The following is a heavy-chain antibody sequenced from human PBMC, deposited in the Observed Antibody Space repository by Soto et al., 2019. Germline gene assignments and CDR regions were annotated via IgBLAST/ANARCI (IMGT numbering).Heavy chain of an antibody. CDR3: ASGLVTTLHY. D-gene: IGHD4-17*01. V-gene: IGHV4-59*12. Sequence: SETLSLTCTVSGGSIRSYYWSWIRQPPGKGLEWIGTTSHTGTAYYNPSLESRVTVSVGRSENQFSLKLSSVTAADTAVYYCASGLVTTLHYWGQGTLVTVSS. CDR1: GGSIRSYY. J-gene: IGHJ4*02. CDR2: TSHTGTA.